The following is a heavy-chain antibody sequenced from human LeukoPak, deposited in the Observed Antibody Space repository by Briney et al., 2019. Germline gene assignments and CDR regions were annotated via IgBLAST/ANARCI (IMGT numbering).Heavy chain of an antibody. V-gene: IGHV3-23*01. D-gene: IGHD3-22*01. CDR1: GFTLSSYA. Sequence: GGSLRLSCAASGFTLSSYAMSWVRQAPGKGLEWVSAISGSGGSTYYADSVKGRFTISRDNSKNTLYLKMNSLRAEDTAVYYCAKSTKLYYYDSSGYYYFDYWGQGTLVTVSS. CDR3: AKSTKLYYYDSSGYYYFDY. CDR2: ISGSGGST. J-gene: IGHJ4*02.